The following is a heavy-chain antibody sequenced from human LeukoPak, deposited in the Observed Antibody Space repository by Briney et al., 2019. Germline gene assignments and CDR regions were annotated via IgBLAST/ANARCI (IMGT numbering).Heavy chain of an antibody. Sequence: SVKVSCKVSGHTFRTYAINWVRQAPGQGLEWMGRIIPIFGTTNYAQKFQDSVTITADKSTSTAYMELSSLRSEDTAVYYCAYNSSTWYADYWGQGTLITVSS. CDR1: GHTFRTYA. CDR3: AYNSSTWYADY. V-gene: IGHV1-69*06. J-gene: IGHJ4*02. D-gene: IGHD1-14*01. CDR2: IIPIFGTT.